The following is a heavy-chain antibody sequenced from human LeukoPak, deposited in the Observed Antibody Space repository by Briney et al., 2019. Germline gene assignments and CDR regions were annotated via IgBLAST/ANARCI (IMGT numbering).Heavy chain of an antibody. V-gene: IGHV1-2*06. CDR1: GYTFTGYY. CDR3: ARDPVYYDSSGYNDALDI. Sequence: ASVKVSCKASGYTFTGYYMHWVRQAPGQGLEWMGRINANSGGTNYAQKFQGRVTMARDTSISTAHMELSRLRSDDTAVYYCARDPVYYDSSGYNDALDIWGQGTMVTVSS. CDR2: INANSGGT. J-gene: IGHJ3*02. D-gene: IGHD3-22*01.